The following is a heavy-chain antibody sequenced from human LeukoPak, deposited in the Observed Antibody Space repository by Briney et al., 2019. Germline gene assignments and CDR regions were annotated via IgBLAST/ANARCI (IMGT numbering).Heavy chain of an antibody. V-gene: IGHV3-53*01. J-gene: IGHJ4*02. CDR2: IYSGGST. CDR1: GFTVSSNY. CDR3: ARVLVAGTFDY. Sequence: GGSLRLSCAASGFTVSSNYMSWVRQAPGKGLEWVSVIYSGGSTYYADSVKGRFTISRDNSKNTLYLQMNSLRAEDTAVYYCARVLVAGTFDYWGQGTLVTVSS. D-gene: IGHD6-19*01.